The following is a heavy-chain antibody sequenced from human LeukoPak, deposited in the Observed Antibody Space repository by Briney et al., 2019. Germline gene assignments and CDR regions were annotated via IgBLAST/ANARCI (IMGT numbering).Heavy chain of an antibody. J-gene: IGHJ4*02. CDR1: GGSISSSSYY. CDR2: IYYSGST. CDR3: ARDGRYSSGPLPLDY. V-gene: IGHV4-39*07. D-gene: IGHD6-19*01. Sequence: SETLSLTCTVSGGSISSSSYYWGWIRQPPGKGLEWIGSIYYSGSTYYNPSLKSRVTISVDTSKNQFSLKLSSVTAADTAVYYCARDGRYSSGPLPLDYWGQGTLVTVSS.